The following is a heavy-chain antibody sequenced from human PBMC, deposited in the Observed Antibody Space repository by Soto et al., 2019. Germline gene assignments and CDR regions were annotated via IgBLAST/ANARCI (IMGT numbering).Heavy chain of an antibody. CDR1: GFTFSHAW. V-gene: IGHV3-15*01. CDR2: IKSKTDGGTT. CDR3: STEPLDY. J-gene: IGHJ4*02. Sequence: GGSLRLSCAASGFTFSHAWMSWVRQAPGKGLEWVGRIKSKTDGGTTNYAAPVKGRFTISRDDSENTLFLQMNSPKTEDTAVYFCSTEPLDYWGQGTLVTVSS.